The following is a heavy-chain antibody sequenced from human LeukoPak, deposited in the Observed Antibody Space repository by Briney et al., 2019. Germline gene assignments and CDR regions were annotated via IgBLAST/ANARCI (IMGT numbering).Heavy chain of an antibody. D-gene: IGHD3-3*01. CDR1: GGSINSYY. V-gene: IGHV4-4*07. Sequence: PSETLSLTCTVSGGSINSYYWGWIRQPAGKGLEWISRIYTSGSTNYNPSLKSRVTMSVDTSKNPFSLNLTSVTAADTAVYHCVRDQGFLAYWGQGTLVTVSS. CDR3: VRDQGFLAY. CDR2: IYTSGST. J-gene: IGHJ4*02.